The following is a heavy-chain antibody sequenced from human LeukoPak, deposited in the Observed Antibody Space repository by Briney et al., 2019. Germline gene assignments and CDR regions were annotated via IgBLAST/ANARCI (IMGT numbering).Heavy chain of an antibody. CDR3: ARDNKWELFAPDY. V-gene: IGHV1-69*01. CDR1: GGTFNSYA. J-gene: IGHJ4*02. D-gene: IGHD1-26*01. CDR2: IIPIFGTP. Sequence: ASVKVSCKASGGTFNSYAISWVRQAPGQGLEWMGGIIPIFGTPKYAQKYQGRVTVTADESTSTAYMELSSLTSEDTAVYYCARDNKWELFAPDYWGQGTLVTVSS.